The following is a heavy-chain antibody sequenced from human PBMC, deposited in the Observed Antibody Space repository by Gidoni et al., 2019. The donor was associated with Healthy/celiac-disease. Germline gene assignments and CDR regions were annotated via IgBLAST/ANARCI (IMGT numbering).Heavy chain of an antibody. Sequence: QVQLQESGPGLVKPSQTLSLTCTVSGGSISSGGYYWSWIRQHPGKGLEWIGYIYYSGSTYYNPSLKSRVTISVDTSKNQFSLKLSSVTAADTAVYYCARERVGATNGYYYGMDVWGQGTTVTVSS. D-gene: IGHD1-26*01. J-gene: IGHJ6*02. CDR3: ARERVGATNGYYYGMDV. V-gene: IGHV4-31*03. CDR2: IYYSGST. CDR1: GGSISSGGYY.